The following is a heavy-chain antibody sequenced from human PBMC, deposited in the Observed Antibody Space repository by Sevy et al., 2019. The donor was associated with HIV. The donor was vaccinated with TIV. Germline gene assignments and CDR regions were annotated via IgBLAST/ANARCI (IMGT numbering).Heavy chain of an antibody. CDR2: INPNDGGT. D-gene: IGHD5-12*01. CDR3: SRGSSGSQPFDY. Sequence: ASVKVSCEASGYTFTKYYMHWVRQAPGQGLEWMGIINPNDGGTTYAQKFQGRVTMTRDTSTTTVYMELTSLRSEDTDVYSCSRGSSGSQPFDYWGQGTLVTVSS. J-gene: IGHJ4*02. V-gene: IGHV1-46*01. CDR1: GYTFTKYY.